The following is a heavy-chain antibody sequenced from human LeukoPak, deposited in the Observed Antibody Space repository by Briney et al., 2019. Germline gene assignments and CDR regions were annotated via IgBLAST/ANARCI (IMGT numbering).Heavy chain of an antibody. V-gene: IGHV3-48*01. CDR3: ARDRGVAAHLDY. J-gene: IGHJ4*02. Sequence: GGSPRLSCAASGFTFSSYSMNWVRQAPGKGLEWVSYISSSSLTIYYADSVKGRFTISRDNAKNSLYLQMSSLRAEDTAVYYCARDRGVAAHLDYWGQGTLVTVSS. CDR1: GFTFSSYS. D-gene: IGHD5-12*01. CDR2: ISSSSLTI.